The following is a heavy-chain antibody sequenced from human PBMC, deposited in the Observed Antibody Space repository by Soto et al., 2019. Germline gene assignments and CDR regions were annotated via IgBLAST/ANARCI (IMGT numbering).Heavy chain of an antibody. CDR3: ARGPSPLAY. J-gene: IGHJ4*02. Sequence: QVQLQQSGPGLLKPSQTLSLTCAVSGDSVSSNSAAWNWIRQSPSRGLEWLGRTYYRSRWYSDYAGSFNSRITINADTSKNQFSLHLNSVTPQDTAVYYCARGPSPLAYWGRGTVVTVSS. CDR1: GDSVSSNSAA. D-gene: IGHD6-6*01. CDR2: TYYRSRWYS. V-gene: IGHV6-1*01.